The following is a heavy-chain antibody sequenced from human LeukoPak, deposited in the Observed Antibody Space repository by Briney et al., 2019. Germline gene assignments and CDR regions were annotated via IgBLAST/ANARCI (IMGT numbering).Heavy chain of an antibody. CDR1: GGSISSGGYY. CDR2: IYYSGST. V-gene: IGHV4-31*03. Sequence: SETLSLTCTVSGGSISSGGYYWSWIRQHPGKGLEWIGYIYYSGSTYYNPSLKSRVTISVDTSKNQFSLKLSSVTAADTAVYYCATHAGGDGYFDYWGQGTLVTVSS. J-gene: IGHJ4*02. CDR3: ATHAGGDGYFDY. D-gene: IGHD2-21*01.